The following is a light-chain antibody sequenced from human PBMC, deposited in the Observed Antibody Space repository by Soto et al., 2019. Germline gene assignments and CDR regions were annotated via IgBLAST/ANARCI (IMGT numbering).Light chain of an antibody. J-gene: IGLJ2*01. Sequence: QLVLTQPASVSGSPGQSITISCTGTSSDVDGYNYVSWYQYHPGKAPKLMIYDVNNRPSGVSNRFSGSKSGNTASLTISGLQAEDEADYYCRSFTISRNTVIFGGGTKLTVL. V-gene: IGLV2-14*01. CDR2: DVN. CDR3: RSFTISRNTVI. CDR1: SSDVDGYNY.